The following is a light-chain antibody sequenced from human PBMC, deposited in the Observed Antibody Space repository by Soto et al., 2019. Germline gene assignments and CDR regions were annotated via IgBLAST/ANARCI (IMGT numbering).Light chain of an antibody. CDR1: SSDIGAYNY. J-gene: IGLJ2*01. Sequence: QSALTQPASVSGSPGQSITISCTGTSSDIGAYNYVSWYQQHPGKAPKRMIYDVSNRPSGVSNRFSGPKSGNTASLTISGLQAEDEADYYCTSYTSSYTLVFGGGTKVTVL. V-gene: IGLV2-14*01. CDR2: DVS. CDR3: TSYTSSYTLV.